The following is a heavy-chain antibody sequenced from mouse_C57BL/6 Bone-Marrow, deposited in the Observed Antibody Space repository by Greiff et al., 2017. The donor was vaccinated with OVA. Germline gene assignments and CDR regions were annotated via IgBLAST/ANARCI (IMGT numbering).Heavy chain of an antibody. CDR3: ARGGVTTVVDWYFDV. J-gene: IGHJ1*03. Sequence: VQLQQPGAELVKPGASVKLSCKASGYTFTSYWMHWVKQRPGQGLEWIGMIHPNSGSTNYNEKFKSKATLTVDKSSSTAYMQLSSLTSEDSAVYFCARGGVTTVVDWYFDVWGTGTTVTVSS. D-gene: IGHD1-1*01. CDR2: IHPNSGST. V-gene: IGHV1-64*01. CDR1: GYTFTSYW.